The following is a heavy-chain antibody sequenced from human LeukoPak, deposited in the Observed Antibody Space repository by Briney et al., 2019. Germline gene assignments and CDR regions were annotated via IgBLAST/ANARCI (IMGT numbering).Heavy chain of an antibody. CDR2: IYPGDSEI. Sequence: GESLKISCKGSGYRFSSYWIGWVRQMPGKGLEWMGIIYPGDSEISYSPSFQGQVTISADKSISTAYLQWSSLKASDTAIYYCARVGPGVYSADAFDIWGQGTMVTVFS. CDR1: GYRFSSYW. D-gene: IGHD2-8*01. V-gene: IGHV5-51*01. CDR3: ARVGPGVYSADAFDI. J-gene: IGHJ3*02.